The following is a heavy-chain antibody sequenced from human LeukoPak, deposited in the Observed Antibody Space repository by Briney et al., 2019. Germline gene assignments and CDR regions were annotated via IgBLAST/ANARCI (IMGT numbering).Heavy chain of an antibody. CDR2: IYHSGST. CDR1: GYSISSGYY. V-gene: IGHV4-38-2*02. CDR3: ARVSAYYYYMDV. J-gene: IGHJ6*03. Sequence: SETLSLTCTVSGYSISSGYYWGWIRQPPGKGLEWIGSIYHSGSTYYNPSLKSRVTISVDTSKNQFSLKLSSVTAADTAVYYCARVSAYYYYMDVWGKGTTVTVSS.